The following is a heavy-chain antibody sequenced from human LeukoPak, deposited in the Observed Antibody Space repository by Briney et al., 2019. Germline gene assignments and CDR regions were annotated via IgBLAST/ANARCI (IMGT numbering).Heavy chain of an antibody. V-gene: IGHV1-8*03. Sequence: VASVKVSCKASGYTFTSYDINWVRQATGQGLEWMGWMNPNSGNTGYAQKFQGRVTINRNTSISTAYMELSSLRSEDTAVYYCARSDCSSTSCYHGYWGQGTLVTVSS. CDR3: ARSDCSSTSCYHGY. D-gene: IGHD2-2*01. CDR2: MNPNSGNT. J-gene: IGHJ4*02. CDR1: GYTFTSYD.